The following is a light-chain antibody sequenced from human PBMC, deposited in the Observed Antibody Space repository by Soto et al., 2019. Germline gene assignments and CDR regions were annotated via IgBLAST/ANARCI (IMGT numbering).Light chain of an antibody. Sequence: EIVLTQSPGTLSLSPGESATLSCRASQSVSSSYLAWYQQKPGQAPRLLIYGAYSRATGIPDRFSGSGSGTDFTLTISRLEPEDFAVYYCQQHGSSPRVTFGQGTRLEIK. CDR2: GAY. V-gene: IGKV3-20*01. CDR1: QSVSSSY. CDR3: QQHGSSPRVT. J-gene: IGKJ5*01.